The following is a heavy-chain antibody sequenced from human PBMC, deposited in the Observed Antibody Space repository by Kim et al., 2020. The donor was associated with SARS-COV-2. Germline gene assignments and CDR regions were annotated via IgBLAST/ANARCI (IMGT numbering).Heavy chain of an antibody. CDR3: AREVSSGWYDIVY. V-gene: IGHV1-18*01. J-gene: IGHJ4*02. Sequence: YAQKLQGRVTMTTDTSTSTAYMELRSLRSDDTAVYYCAREVSSGWYDIVYWGQGTLVTVSS. D-gene: IGHD6-19*01.